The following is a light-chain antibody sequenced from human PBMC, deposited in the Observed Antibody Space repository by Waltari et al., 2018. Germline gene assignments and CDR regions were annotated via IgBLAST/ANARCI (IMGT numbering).Light chain of an antibody. J-gene: IGLJ2*01. CDR3: QVWDSSSDHVV. CDR1: NIGSKS. V-gene: IGLV3-21*04. Sequence: SYVLTRPPSVSVAPGKTARITCGGNNIGSKSVHWYQQKPGQAPVLVIYYDSDWPSGIPERFSGSNSGNTATLTISRVEAGDEADYYCQVWDSSSDHVVFGGGTKLTVL. CDR2: YDS.